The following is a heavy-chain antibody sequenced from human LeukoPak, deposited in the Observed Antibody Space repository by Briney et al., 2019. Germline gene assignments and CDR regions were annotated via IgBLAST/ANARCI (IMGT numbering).Heavy chain of an antibody. CDR3: AREMGRGSYYFDY. CDR1: GYIFTGYY. V-gene: IGHV1-2*02. Sequence: ASVKVSCKASGYIFTGYYLHWVRQAPGQGLEWMGWINPNSGGTKYAQKFQGRVTMTRDTSITTAYMDLIRLTSDDTAVYYCAREMGRGSYYFDYWGQGTLVTVSS. CDR2: INPNSGGT. J-gene: IGHJ4*02. D-gene: IGHD3-10*01.